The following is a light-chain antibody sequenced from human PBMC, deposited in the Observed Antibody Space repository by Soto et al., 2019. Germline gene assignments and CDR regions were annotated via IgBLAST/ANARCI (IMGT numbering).Light chain of an antibody. CDR3: QSYDNNLSALYV. CDR1: SSNIGAGYD. V-gene: IGLV1-40*01. CDR2: GNT. J-gene: IGLJ1*01. Sequence: QSVLTQPPSVSGAPGQRVTISCTGTSSNIGAGYDVHWYQQLPGTAPKLLIYGNTNRPSGVPDRFSGSKSDTSASLAITGLQAEEEADYFCQSYDNNLSALYVFGTGTKLTVL.